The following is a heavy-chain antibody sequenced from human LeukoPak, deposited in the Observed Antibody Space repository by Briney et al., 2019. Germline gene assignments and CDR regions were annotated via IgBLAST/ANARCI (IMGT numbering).Heavy chain of an antibody. V-gene: IGHV3-11*01. CDR2: ISSTGNTI. J-gene: IGHJ1*01. CDR1: GIILSDNF. D-gene: IGHD3-16*01. Sequence: GGSLRLSCAASGIILSDNFMSWIRQAPGKGLEWVAYISSTGNTILYADSVRGRFTISRDIAKNSLDLEMNSLTAEDTALYYCERGRFQGYFHHWGQGTLVTVSS. CDR3: ERGRFQGYFHH.